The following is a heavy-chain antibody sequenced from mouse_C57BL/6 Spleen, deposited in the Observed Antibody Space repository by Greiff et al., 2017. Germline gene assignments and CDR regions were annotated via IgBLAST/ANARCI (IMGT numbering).Heavy chain of an antibody. CDR1: GYTFTDYE. D-gene: IGHD2-2*01. CDR3: TRTGYGRGWYFDV. J-gene: IGHJ1*03. Sequence: VKLQQSGAELVRPGASVTLSCKASGYTFTDYEMHWVQQTPVHGLEWIGAIDPETGGTAYNQKFKGKTILTADKSSSTAYMELRSLTSEDSAVYYCTRTGYGRGWYFDVWGTGTTVTVSS. V-gene: IGHV1-15*01. CDR2: IDPETGGT.